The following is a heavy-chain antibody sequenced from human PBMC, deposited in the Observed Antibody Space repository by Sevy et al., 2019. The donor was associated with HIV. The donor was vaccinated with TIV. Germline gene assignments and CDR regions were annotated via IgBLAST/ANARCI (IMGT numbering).Heavy chain of an antibody. CDR2: IYYNGHI. V-gene: IGHV4-59*11. D-gene: IGHD1-26*01. J-gene: IGHJ4*02. CDR1: GGSITSLY. Sequence: SETLSRTCTVSGGSITSLYWNWIRQPPGKGREWIANIYYNGHINYNPSLKSRVTLSLDTSKNQFSLRLSSVTAADTAMYYCAGENAWGRGYSWGQGTLVTVSS. CDR3: AGENAWGRGYS.